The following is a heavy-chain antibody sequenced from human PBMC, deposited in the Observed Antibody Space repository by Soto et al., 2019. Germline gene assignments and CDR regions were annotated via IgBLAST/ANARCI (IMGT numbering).Heavy chain of an antibody. CDR2: INAGNGNT. V-gene: IGHV1-3*01. CDR3: ARVWVSSSWTNAEYFQH. CDR1: GYTFTSYA. Sequence: ASVKVSCKASGYTFTSYAMHWVRQAPGQRLEWMGWINAGNGNTKYSQKFQGRVTITRDTSASTAYMELSSLRSEDTAVYYCARVWVSSSWTNAEYFQHWGQGTLVTVSS. D-gene: IGHD6-13*01. J-gene: IGHJ1*01.